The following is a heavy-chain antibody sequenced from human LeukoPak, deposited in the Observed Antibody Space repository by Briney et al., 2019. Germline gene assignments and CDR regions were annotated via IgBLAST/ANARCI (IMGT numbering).Heavy chain of an antibody. CDR2: IIPIFGTA. CDR3: ARGGIAAKFWYYFDY. CDR1: GGTFSSYA. J-gene: IGHJ4*02. V-gene: IGHV1-69*05. D-gene: IGHD6-13*01. Sequence: GASVKVSCKASGGTFSSYAISWVRQAPGQGLEWMGGIIPIFGTANYAQKFQGRVTITTDESTSTAYMELSSLRSEDTAVYYCARGGIAAKFWYYFDYWGQGTLVTVSS.